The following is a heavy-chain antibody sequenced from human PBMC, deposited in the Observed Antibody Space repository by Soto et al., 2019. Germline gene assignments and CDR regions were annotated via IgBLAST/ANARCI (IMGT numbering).Heavy chain of an antibody. Sequence: PSETLSLTCTISGASMTSSSYFWGFVRQPPGLGLEWIGTIYYNRSTYYSTSLKSRVAISVDTSKNLFSLSLRSVTAADTAMYYCAMTTVTYPDYFDLWGQGALVTVSS. V-gene: IGHV4-39*01. J-gene: IGHJ4*02. CDR1: GASMTSSSYF. CDR2: IYYNRST. CDR3: AMTTVTYPDYFDL. D-gene: IGHD4-17*01.